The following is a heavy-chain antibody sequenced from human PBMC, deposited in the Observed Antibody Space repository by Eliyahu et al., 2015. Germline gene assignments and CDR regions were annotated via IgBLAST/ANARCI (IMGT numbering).Heavy chain of an antibody. V-gene: IGHV3-21*01. Sequence: VQLVESGGGLVKPGGSLRLSCAASGFXFXSYSMNWVRQAPGKGLEWVSSISSSSSYIYYADSVKGRFTISRDNAKNSLYLQMNSLRAEDTAVYYCARELDCSGGNCYDIDYWGQGTLVTVSS. CDR2: ISSSSSYI. D-gene: IGHD2-15*01. CDR3: ARELDCSGGNCYDIDY. J-gene: IGHJ4*02. CDR1: GFXFXSYS.